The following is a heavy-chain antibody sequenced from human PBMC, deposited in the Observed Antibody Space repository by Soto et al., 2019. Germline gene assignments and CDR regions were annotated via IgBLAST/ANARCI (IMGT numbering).Heavy chain of an antibody. Sequence: SGPTLVNPTQTLTLTCTFSGFSLSTSGVGVGWIRQPPGKALEWLALIYWNDDKRYSPSLKSRLTITKDTSKNQVVLTMTNMGPVDTATYYCAHSEIRFLESPNWFDPWGQGTLVTVSS. CDR1: GFSLSTSGVG. CDR2: IYWNDDK. J-gene: IGHJ5*02. D-gene: IGHD3-3*01. CDR3: AHSEIRFLESPNWFDP. V-gene: IGHV2-5*01.